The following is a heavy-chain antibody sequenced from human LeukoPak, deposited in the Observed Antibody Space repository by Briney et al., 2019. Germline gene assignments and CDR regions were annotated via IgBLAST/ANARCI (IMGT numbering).Heavy chain of an antibody. CDR1: GYTFTGYY. D-gene: IGHD3-22*01. CDR2: INPNSGGT. J-gene: IGHJ6*02. Sequence: ASVKVSCKASGYTFTGYYMHWVRQAPGQGLEWMGWINPNSGGTNYAQKFQGRVTKTRDTSISTAYMELSRLRSDDTAVYYCARDLRYYYDSSGYYPFIWGQGTTVTVSS. V-gene: IGHV1-2*02. CDR3: ARDLRYYYDSSGYYPFI.